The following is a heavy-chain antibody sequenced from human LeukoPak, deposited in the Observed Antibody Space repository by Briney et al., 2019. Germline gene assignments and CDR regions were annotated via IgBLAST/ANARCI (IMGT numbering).Heavy chain of an antibody. CDR1: GYTFTSYG. CDR2: ISAYNGNT. J-gene: IGHJ4*02. CDR3: ASSSSWYENWNY. V-gene: IGHV1-18*01. Sequence: APVKVSCKASGYTFTSYGISWVRQAPGQGLEWMGWISAYNGNTNYAQKLQGRVTMTTDTSTSTAYMELRSLRSDDTAVYYCASSSSWYENWNYWGQGTLVTVSP. D-gene: IGHD6-13*01.